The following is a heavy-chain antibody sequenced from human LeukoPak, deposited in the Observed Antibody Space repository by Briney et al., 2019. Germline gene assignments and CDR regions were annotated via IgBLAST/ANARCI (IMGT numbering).Heavy chain of an antibody. D-gene: IGHD6-19*01. CDR2: ISGSGGST. Sequence: GGSLRLSCAASGSTFSSYAMSWVRQAPGKGLEWVSAISGSGGSTYYADSVKGRFTISRDNSKNTLYLQMNSLRAEDTAVYYCAKGPPLGVAGTSSWFDPWGQGTLVTVSS. V-gene: IGHV3-23*01. CDR3: AKGPPLGVAGTSSWFDP. CDR1: GSTFSSYA. J-gene: IGHJ5*02.